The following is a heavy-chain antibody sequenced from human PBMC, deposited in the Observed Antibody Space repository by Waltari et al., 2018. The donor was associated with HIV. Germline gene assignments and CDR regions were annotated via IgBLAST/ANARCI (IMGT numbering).Heavy chain of an antibody. Sequence: QVQLQESGLGLVRPSETLSLSCNVSDDSITKYYWSWIRQAPGKGFEWIGHSYNGDTPDYNPSLMRRRTISLDTSKKQFSLRLSSVTGADTAVYYWARDGTGSGSCGWFDPWGQGTLVNVSS. V-gene: IGHV4-59*01. J-gene: IGHJ5*02. CDR2: SYNGDTP. CDR1: DDSITKYY. CDR3: ARDGTGSGSCGWFDP. D-gene: IGHD3-10*01.